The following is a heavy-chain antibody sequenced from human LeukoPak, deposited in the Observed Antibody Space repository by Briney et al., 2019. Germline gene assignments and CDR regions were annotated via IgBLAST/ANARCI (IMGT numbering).Heavy chain of an antibody. D-gene: IGHD6-19*01. CDR2: IIPIFGTA. V-gene: IGHV1-69*13. Sequence: ASVKVSCKASGGTFSSYAISWVRQAPGQGLEWMGGIIPIFGTANYAQKFQGRVTITADESTSTAYMELSSLRSDDTAVYYCARGLTGYSSGWYGRPDAFDIWGQGTMVTVSS. CDR3: ARGLTGYSSGWYGRPDAFDI. CDR1: GGTFSSYA. J-gene: IGHJ3*02.